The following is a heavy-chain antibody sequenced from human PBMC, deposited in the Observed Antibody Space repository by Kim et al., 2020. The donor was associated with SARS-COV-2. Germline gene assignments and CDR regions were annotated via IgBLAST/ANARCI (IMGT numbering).Heavy chain of an antibody. J-gene: IGHJ3*02. CDR3: ARDFRSDRSGSYYWDAFDI. V-gene: IGHV3-30-3*01. Sequence: GGSLRLSRAASGFTFSSYAMHWVRQAPGKGLEWVAVISYDGSNKYYADSVKGRFTISRDNSKNTLYLQMNSLRAEDTAVYYCARDFRSDRSGSYYWDAFDIWGQGTMVTVSS. CDR1: GFTFSSYA. D-gene: IGHD1-26*01. CDR2: ISYDGSNK.